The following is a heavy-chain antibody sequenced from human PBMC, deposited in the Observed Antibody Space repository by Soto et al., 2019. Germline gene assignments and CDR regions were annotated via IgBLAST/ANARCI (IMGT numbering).Heavy chain of an antibody. CDR1: GFTFSSYG. D-gene: IGHD6-19*01. J-gene: IGHJ4*02. CDR2: ISYDGSNK. Sequence: SVGSLRLSCAASGFTFSSYGMHWVRQAPGKGLEWVAVISYDGSNKYYADSVKGRFTISRDNSKNTLYLQMNSLRAEDTAVYYCAKGDRYSSVMPYYFDYWGQGTLVTVSS. CDR3: AKGDRYSSVMPYYFDY. V-gene: IGHV3-30*18.